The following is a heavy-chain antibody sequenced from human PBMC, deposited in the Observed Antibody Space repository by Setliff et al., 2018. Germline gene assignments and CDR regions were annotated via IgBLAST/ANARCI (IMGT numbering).Heavy chain of an antibody. J-gene: IGHJ4*02. V-gene: IGHV1-18*01. CDR2: ISPHTGNS. D-gene: IGHD2-2*01. Sequence: ASVKVSCKASGDTFNTYTLSWVRQAPGQGLEWMGWISPHTGNSYSAQRFQGRLTLTTDKSTSTAYMEVRSLTSDDTAIYYCARLVRYCTRTSCQRTSGAELWGQGTLVTVSS. CDR1: GDTFNTYT. CDR3: ARLVRYCTRTSCQRTSGAEL.